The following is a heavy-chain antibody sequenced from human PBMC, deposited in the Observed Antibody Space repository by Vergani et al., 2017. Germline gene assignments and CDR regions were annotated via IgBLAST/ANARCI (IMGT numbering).Heavy chain of an antibody. CDR1: GVTFSSYA. CDR3: ARERKGVLDDDSSGYYYYCFDY. V-gene: IGHV1-69*12. D-gene: IGHD3-22*01. CDR2: IIPIFGTA. Sequence: QVQLVQSGAEVKKPGSSVKVSCKASGVTFSSYAISWVRQAPGQGLEWMGGIIPIFGTANYAQKFQGRVTITADESTSTAYMELSSLRSEDTAVYYCARERKGVLDDDSSGYYYYCFDYWGQGTLVTVSS. J-gene: IGHJ4*02.